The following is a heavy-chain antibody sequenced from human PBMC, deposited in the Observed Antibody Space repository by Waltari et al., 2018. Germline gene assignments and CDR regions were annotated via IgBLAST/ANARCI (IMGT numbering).Heavy chain of an antibody. Sequence: EVQLVQSGAEVKKPGESLKLSCKGSGYSFTSYWIGWVRQMPGKGLEWKGIILPGDSDTRYSPAFQGKVTISADKSISTAYLQWSSLKAADTAMYYCARLGTSGVGATLGFDPWGQGTLVTVSS. CDR3: ARLGTSGVGATLGFDP. V-gene: IGHV5-51*03. D-gene: IGHD1-26*01. CDR2: ILPGDSDT. J-gene: IGHJ5*02. CDR1: GYSFTSYW.